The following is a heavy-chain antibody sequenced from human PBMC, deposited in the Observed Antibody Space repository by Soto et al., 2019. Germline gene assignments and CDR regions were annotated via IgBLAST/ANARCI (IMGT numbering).Heavy chain of an antibody. Sequence: SLKVSCKASGGTFSSYAISWVRQAPGQGLEWMGGIIPIFGTANYAQKFQGRVTITADKSTSTAYMELSSLRSEDTAVYYCARDFKRRYCSSTSCYRRRRLGYYYYGMDVWGQGTTVTVSS. CDR1: GGTFSSYA. CDR2: IIPIFGTA. D-gene: IGHD2-2*02. J-gene: IGHJ6*02. CDR3: ARDFKRRYCSSTSCYRRRRLGYYYYGMDV. V-gene: IGHV1-69*06.